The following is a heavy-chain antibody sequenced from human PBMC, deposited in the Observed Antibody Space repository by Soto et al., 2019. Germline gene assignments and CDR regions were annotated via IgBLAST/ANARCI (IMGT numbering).Heavy chain of an antibody. CDR2: VWSDGSKK. V-gene: IGHV3-33*01. Sequence: PGGSRRLSCGVSGFTFSGHGIHWVRQAPGKGLEWVAEVWSDGSKKYYADSVKGGFTISRDNSKNTVFLQMSSLKVEDTAVYHCARDGQQLAPYTLDVWGQGTTVTVSS. CDR1: GFTFSGHG. D-gene: IGHD6-13*01. J-gene: IGHJ6*02. CDR3: ARDGQQLAPYTLDV.